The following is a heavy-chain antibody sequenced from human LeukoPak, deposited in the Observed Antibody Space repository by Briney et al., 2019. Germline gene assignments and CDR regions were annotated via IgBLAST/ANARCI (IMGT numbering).Heavy chain of an antibody. CDR1: GGSISSSNW. CDR3: ARLQGGRSGYYPFNQ. V-gene: IGHV4-30-4*01. Sequence: SETLSLTCTVSGGSISSSNWWTWVRQPPGKGLEWIGYIYYSGSTYYNPSLKSRVTISVDTSKNQFSLKLNSVTAADTAVYYCARLQGGRSGYYPFNQWGQGTLVTVSS. J-gene: IGHJ4*02. D-gene: IGHD3-22*01. CDR2: IYYSGST.